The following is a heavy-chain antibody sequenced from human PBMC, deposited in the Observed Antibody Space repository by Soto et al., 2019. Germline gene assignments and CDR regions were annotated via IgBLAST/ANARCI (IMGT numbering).Heavy chain of an antibody. CDR2: ISYDGSNK. CDR3: AKEPSPYCSSTSCYAGGEFDY. CDR1: GFTFSSYG. Sequence: GGSLRLSCAASGFTFSSYGMHWVRQAPGKGLEWVAVISYDGSNKYYADSVKGRFTISRDNSKNTLYLQMNSLRAEVTAVYYCAKEPSPYCSSTSCYAGGEFDYWGQGTLVTVSS. D-gene: IGHD2-2*01. V-gene: IGHV3-30*18. J-gene: IGHJ4*02.